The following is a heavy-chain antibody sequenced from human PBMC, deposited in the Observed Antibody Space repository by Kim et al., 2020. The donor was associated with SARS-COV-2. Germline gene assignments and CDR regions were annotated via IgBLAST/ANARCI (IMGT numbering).Heavy chain of an antibody. Sequence: GGSLRLSCAASGFTFSSYWMSWVRQAPGKGLEWVANIKQDGSEKYYVDSVKGRFTISRDNAKNSLYLQMNSLRAEDTAVYYCASFLWGIYYGGDYFDYWGQGTLVTVSS. CDR3: ASFLWGIYYGGDYFDY. V-gene: IGHV3-7*03. CDR2: IKQDGSEK. CDR1: GFTFSSYW. J-gene: IGHJ4*02. D-gene: IGHD3-10*01.